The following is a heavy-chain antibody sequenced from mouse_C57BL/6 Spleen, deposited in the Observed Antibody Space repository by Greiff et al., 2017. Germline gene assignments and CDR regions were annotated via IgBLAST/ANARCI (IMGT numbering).Heavy chain of an antibody. CDR1: GFSLTSYG. CDR2: IWSGGST. D-gene: IGHD1-1*01. V-gene: IGHV2-2*01. J-gene: IGHJ4*01. Sequence: QVQLQQSGPGLVQPSQSLSITCTVSGFSLTSYGVHWVRQSPGKGLEWLGVIWSGGSTDYNAAFISRLSISKDNSKSQVFFKMNSLQADDTAIYYCARNRDYYGSSPHAMDYWGQGTSVTVSS. CDR3: ARNRDYYGSSPHAMDY.